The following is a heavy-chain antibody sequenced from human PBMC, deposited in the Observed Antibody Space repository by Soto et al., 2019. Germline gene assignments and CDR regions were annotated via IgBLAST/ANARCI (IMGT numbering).Heavy chain of an antibody. J-gene: IGHJ6*02. CDR2: IYTSGTT. V-gene: IGHV4-4*07. Sequence: SETLSLTCTVSGRSMSGYYWSWIRQPAGERLEWIGRIYTSGTTDFNPSPKGRVTMSVDTSKNQLSLKLTSVTAADTALYYCARDHDILDSPPRSPHFYYAMDVWGQGTKVTV. CDR3: ARDHDILDSPPRSPHFYYAMDV. D-gene: IGHD3-9*01. CDR1: GRSMSGYY.